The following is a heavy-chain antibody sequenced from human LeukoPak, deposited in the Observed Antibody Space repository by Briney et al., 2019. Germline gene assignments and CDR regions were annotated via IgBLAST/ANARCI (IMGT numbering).Heavy chain of an antibody. Sequence: HPGGSLRLSCAASGFTLSSYAIHWVRQAPGKGLEWVAVMSFDVRNTYYSESVKGRFTITRDNFRNTLYLQMNSLRTEDTAVYYCAFLEGHSYGTGSSYGTDVWGQGTAVTVS. D-gene: IGHD5-18*01. CDR2: MSFDVRNT. CDR1: GFTLSSYA. V-gene: IGHV3-30*03. J-gene: IGHJ6*02. CDR3: AFLEGHSYGTGSSYGTDV.